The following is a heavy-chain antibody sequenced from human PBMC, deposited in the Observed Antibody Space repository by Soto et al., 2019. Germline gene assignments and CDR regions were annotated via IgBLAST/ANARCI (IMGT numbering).Heavy chain of an antibody. CDR2: INHSGST. V-gene: IGHV4-34*01. J-gene: IGHJ4*02. D-gene: IGHD2-15*01. Sequence: QVQLQQWGAGLLKPSETLSLTCAVYGGSFRGSYWRWIRQPPGKGLAWIGEINHSGSTNYNPSLKSRVTISVDASKNQFSLQLSSVTAADRAVYYCARARVVVASSYFDSWGQGTLVTVSS. CDR1: GGSFRGSY. CDR3: ARARVVVASSYFDS.